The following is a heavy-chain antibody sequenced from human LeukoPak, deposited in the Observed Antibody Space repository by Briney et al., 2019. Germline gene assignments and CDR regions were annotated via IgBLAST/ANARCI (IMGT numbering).Heavy chain of an antibody. CDR3: ARDLTARSHFDY. J-gene: IGHJ4*02. CDR2: ISYDGSNK. Sequence: GGSLRLSCAASGFTFSSYAMHWVRQAPGKGLEWVAVISYDGSNKYYADSVKGRFTISRDNSKNTLYPQMNSLRAEDTAVYYCARDLTARSHFDYWGQGTLVTVSS. D-gene: IGHD6-6*01. V-gene: IGHV3-30-3*01. CDR1: GFTFSSYA.